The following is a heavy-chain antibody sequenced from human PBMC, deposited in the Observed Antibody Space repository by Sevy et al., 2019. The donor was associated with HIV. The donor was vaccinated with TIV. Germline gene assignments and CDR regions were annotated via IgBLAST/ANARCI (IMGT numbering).Heavy chain of an antibody. CDR3: APSPGGTKHFNP. D-gene: IGHD2-15*01. CDR2: INPGNGNT. Sequence: ASVKVSCKASGFTFTYYTVHWARQAPGQGLEWMGWINPGNGNTRYSQKFQGRVTITTDTSATTTYMALSSLRPEDTAVYYCAPSPGGTKHFNPWGQGTRVTVSS. V-gene: IGHV1-3*01. CDR1: GFTFTYYT. J-gene: IGHJ5*02.